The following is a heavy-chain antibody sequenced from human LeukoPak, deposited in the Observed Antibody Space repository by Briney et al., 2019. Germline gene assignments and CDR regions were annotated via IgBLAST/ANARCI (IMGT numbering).Heavy chain of an antibody. Sequence: GGSLRLSCAASGFTFSDFYMSWIRQAPGKGPEWVSYIRSTSSYTNYADSVKGRFTISRDNSKNTLYLQMNSLRAEDTALYYCARGSTTVTTLFDYWGQGTLVTVSS. V-gene: IGHV3-11*05. D-gene: IGHD4-17*01. CDR3: ARGSTTVTTLFDY. CDR1: GFTFSDFY. CDR2: IRSTSSYT. J-gene: IGHJ4*02.